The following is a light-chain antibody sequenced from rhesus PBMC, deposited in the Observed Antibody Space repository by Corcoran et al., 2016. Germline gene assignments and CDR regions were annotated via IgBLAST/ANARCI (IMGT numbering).Light chain of an antibody. CDR3: LQTKNYPRT. V-gene: IGKV7-13*01. CDR1: ESVSFFGINL. J-gene: IGKJ1*01. CDR2: QTS. Sequence: DIVLTQSPASLAVSPGQRATITCRASESVSFFGINLIHWSMQKPGQLPKILSYQTSTKATGVPARFSGRGSRTDLTLKINPVEADDSAKSYCLQTKNYPRTFGQGTKVEIK.